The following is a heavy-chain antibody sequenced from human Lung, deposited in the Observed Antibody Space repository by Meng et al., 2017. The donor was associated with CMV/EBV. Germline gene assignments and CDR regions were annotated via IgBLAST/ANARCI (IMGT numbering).Heavy chain of an antibody. Sequence: SCAGSGFTFRSYGMSWVRQAPGRGLEWISYISATGDTIHYADSVKGRFTVSRDNTKSSVYLRMNSLGAEDTAVYYCARDRDTHYCYSDSCYGLAYGXQGNXVTVSS. CDR3: ARDRDTHYCYSDSCYGLAY. D-gene: IGHD2/OR15-2a*01. J-gene: IGHJ4*02. CDR2: ISATGDTI. V-gene: IGHV3-48*03. CDR1: GFTFRSYG.